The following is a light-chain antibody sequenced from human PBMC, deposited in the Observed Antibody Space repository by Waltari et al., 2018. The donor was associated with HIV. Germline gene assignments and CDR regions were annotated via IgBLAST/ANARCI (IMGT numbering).Light chain of an antibody. V-gene: IGKV3-15*01. CDR3: QQYNGWPRT. CDR2: GAS. J-gene: IGKJ1*01. CDR1: QSVGTN. Sequence: EIVMTQSPATLSVTPGERATLSCRASQSVGTNLGWYQKKPGQTPRLLIYGASTRAPGIPANFSGSGSGTEFSLTIGSPQPEDLAVYYCQQYNGWPRTFGQGTKVEIK.